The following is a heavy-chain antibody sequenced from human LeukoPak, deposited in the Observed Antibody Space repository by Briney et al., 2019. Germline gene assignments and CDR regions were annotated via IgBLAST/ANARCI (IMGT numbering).Heavy chain of an antibody. CDR1: GFIFSSYA. Sequence: GGSLRLSCAASGFIFSSYAMSWVRQAPGKGLEWVSGISGIGVGSTYYVDYVKGRFTISRDNSKNTLYLQMNSLRAEDTAVYYCARDGGIMHRYLDSWGQGILVTVSS. V-gene: IGHV3-23*01. CDR3: ARDGGIMHRYLDS. J-gene: IGHJ4*02. CDR2: ISGIGVGST. D-gene: IGHD1-26*01.